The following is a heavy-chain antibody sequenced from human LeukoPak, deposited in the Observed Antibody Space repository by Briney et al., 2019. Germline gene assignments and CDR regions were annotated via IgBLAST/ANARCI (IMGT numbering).Heavy chain of an antibody. CDR2: FDPEDGET. CDR3: ATDGLGSGSHDAFDI. D-gene: IGHD3-10*02. CDR1: GYTLTELS. Sequence: ASVKVSCKVSGYTLTELSMHWVRQAPGKGLEWMGGFDPEDGETIYAQKFQGRVTMTEDTSTDTAYMELSSLRSEDTAVYYCATDGLGSGSHDAFDIWGQGNNGHRLF. V-gene: IGHV1-24*01. J-gene: IGHJ3*02.